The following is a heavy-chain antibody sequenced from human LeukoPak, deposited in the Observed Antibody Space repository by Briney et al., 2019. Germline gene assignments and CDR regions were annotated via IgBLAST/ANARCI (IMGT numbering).Heavy chain of an antibody. Sequence: SETLSLTCAVYGGSFSGYYWSWIRQPPGKGLEWIGEINHSGSTNYNPSLKSRVTMSVDTSKNQFSLKLTSVTAADTAVYYCARHWTYYDYVWGSYRPYYFDYWGQGTLVTVSS. J-gene: IGHJ4*02. D-gene: IGHD3-16*02. CDR1: GGSFSGYY. CDR3: ARHWTYYDYVWGSYRPYYFDY. CDR2: INHSGST. V-gene: IGHV4-34*01.